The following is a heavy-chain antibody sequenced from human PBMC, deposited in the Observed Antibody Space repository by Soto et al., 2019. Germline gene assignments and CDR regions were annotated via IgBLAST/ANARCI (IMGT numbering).Heavy chain of an antibody. CDR2: IIPMFGTA. V-gene: IGHV1-69*01. J-gene: IGHJ5*02. D-gene: IGHD2-15*01. Sequence: QVQLVQSGAEVKKPGSSVKVSCKASGGTFSRDAISWVRQAPGQGLEWMGGIIPMFGTAKYVQKFQGRLTITADESTTTAYMELRSLRSDDTALYYCARGVVVVAASKLGWFDPWGQGTLVTVSS. CDR1: GGTFSRDA. CDR3: ARGVVVVAASKLGWFDP.